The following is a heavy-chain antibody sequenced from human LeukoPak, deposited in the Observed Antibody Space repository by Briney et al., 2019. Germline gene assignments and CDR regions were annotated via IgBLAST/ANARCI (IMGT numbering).Heavy chain of an antibody. CDR2: IYYSGST. V-gene: IGHV4-39*07. CDR1: GGSISSSSYY. J-gene: IGHJ6*03. CDR3: ASSPNFYYYYMDV. Sequence: KPSETLSLTCTVSGGSISSSSYYWGWIRQPPGKGLEWIGSIYYSGSTYYNPSLKSRVTISVDTSKNQFSLKLSSVTAADTAVYYCASSPNFYYYYMDVWGKGTTVTVSS.